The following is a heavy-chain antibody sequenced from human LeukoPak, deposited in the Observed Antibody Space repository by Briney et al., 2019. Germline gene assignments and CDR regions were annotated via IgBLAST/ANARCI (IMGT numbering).Heavy chain of an antibody. V-gene: IGHV3-21*01. J-gene: IGHJ4*02. CDR1: GFTXSSYS. CDR2: ISSSTSNI. D-gene: IGHD5-18*01. CDR3: AKDGYSYGYFDY. Sequence: ASGFTXSSYSMNGVRQAPGKGREGVSSISSSTSNISYADSVKGRFTISRDNAKNSLYLQMNSLRAEDTAVYYCAKDGYSYGYFDYWGQGTLVTVSS.